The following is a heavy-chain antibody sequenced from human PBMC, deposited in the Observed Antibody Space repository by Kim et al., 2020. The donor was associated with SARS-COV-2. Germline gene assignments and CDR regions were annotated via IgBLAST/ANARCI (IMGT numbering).Heavy chain of an antibody. J-gene: IGHJ4*02. CDR1: GFTFSSYD. CDR2: IGTAGDT. V-gene: IGHV3-13*04. CDR3: ARAVMYGDHNYFDY. Sequence: GGSLRLSCAASGFTFSSYDMHWVRQATGKGLEWVSAIGTAGDTYYPGSVKGRFTISRENAKNSLYLQMNSLRAGDTAVYYCARAVMYGDHNYFDYWGQGTLVTVSS. D-gene: IGHD4-17*01.